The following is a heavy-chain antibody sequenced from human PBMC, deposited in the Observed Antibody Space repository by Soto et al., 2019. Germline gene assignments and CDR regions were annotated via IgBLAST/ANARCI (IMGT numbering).Heavy chain of an antibody. CDR1: GLTFSGSA. Sequence: GGSRRLSWAASGLTFSGSAMHWVRQASGKGREWVGRIRSKSNSYATAYAASVEARFTISREESQDTGYWQVNRLKTQDTAVYYCTSDRRNYCGSIGSVNCFDLWGQGTMVTVSS. CDR2: IRSKSNSYAT. V-gene: IGHV3-73*01. D-gene: IGHD3-22*01. J-gene: IGHJ5*01. CDR3: TSDRRNYCGSIGSVNCFDL.